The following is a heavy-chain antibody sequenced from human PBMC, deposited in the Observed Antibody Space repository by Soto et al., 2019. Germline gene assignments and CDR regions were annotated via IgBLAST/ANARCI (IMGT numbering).Heavy chain of an antibody. CDR2: INNDGSET. V-gene: IGHV3-7*03. D-gene: IGHD3-10*01. CDR3: TRDRGWQTFDY. Sequence: EVHLAESGGGLVQPGGSLRLSCVASGFTFANYSMTWVRQAPGKEPERVANINNDGSETYYVDSVKGRFIISRDNTKNSLYLQMNSLRADDTAVFYCTRDRGWQTFDYWGQGTLVTVSS. CDR1: GFTFANYS. J-gene: IGHJ4*02.